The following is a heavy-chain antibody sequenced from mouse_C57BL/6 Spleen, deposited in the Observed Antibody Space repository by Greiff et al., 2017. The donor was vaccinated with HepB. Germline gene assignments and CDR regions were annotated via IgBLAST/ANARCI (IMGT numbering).Heavy chain of an antibody. J-gene: IGHJ4*01. Sequence: EVKLQQSGPELVKPGASVKISCKASGYTFTDYYMNWVKQSHGKSLEWIGDINPNNGGTSYNQKFKGKATLTVDKSSSTAYMELRSLTSEDSAVYYCARPYYYGSSYVGYYAMDYWGQGTSVTVSS. CDR3: ARPYYYGSSYVGYYAMDY. V-gene: IGHV1-26*01. D-gene: IGHD1-1*01. CDR2: INPNNGGT. CDR1: GYTFTDYY.